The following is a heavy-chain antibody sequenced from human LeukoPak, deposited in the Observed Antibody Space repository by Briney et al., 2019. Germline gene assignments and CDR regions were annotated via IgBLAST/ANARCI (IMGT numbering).Heavy chain of an antibody. CDR2: IKQDGSEK. Sequence: GGSLRLSCAASGFTVSSNYMSWVRQAPGKGLEWVANIKQDGSEKYYVDSVKGRFTISRDNAKNSLYLQMNSLRAEDTAVYYCARDPNNYDFWSGYSTDYYYMDVWGKGTTVTVSS. V-gene: IGHV3-7*01. CDR3: ARDPNNYDFWSGYSTDYYYMDV. CDR1: GFTVSSNY. D-gene: IGHD3-3*01. J-gene: IGHJ6*03.